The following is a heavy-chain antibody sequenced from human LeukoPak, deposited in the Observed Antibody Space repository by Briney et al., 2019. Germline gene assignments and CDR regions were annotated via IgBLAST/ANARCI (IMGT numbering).Heavy chain of an antibody. CDR1: GFTFSSYE. CDR2: ISSSGSTI. V-gene: IGHV3-48*03. CDR3: ARGRPADIVVVVASSNLDY. Sequence: GGSLRLSCAASGFTFSSYEMNWVRQAPGKGLEWVSYISSSGSTIYYADSVKGRFTISRDNAKNSLYLQMNSLRAEDTAVYYCARGRPADIVVVVASSNLDYWGQGTLVTVSS. J-gene: IGHJ4*02. D-gene: IGHD2-15*01.